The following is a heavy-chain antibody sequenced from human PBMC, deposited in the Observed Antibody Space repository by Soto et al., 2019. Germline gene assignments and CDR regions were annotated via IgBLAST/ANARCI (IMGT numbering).Heavy chain of an antibody. J-gene: IGHJ2*01. CDR3: ASTDPSRYFDL. V-gene: IGHV4-4*02. Sequence: QVQLQESGPGLVKPSGTLSLTCAVSGGSISSSNWWSWVRQPPGKGLVWIGEIYHSGSTDYNPSLKSRVTISVDQSKKQFSLNVSSVTAADTAVYYCASTDPSRYFDLWGRGTLVTVSS. CDR2: IYHSGST. CDR1: GGSISSSNW.